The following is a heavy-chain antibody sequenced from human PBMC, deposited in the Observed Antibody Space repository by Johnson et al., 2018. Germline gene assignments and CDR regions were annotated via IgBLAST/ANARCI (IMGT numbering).Heavy chain of an antibody. J-gene: IGHJ3*02. V-gene: IGHV4-59*01. CDR1: GGSISSYY. Sequence: QVQLQESGPGLVKXSETXSLXCTVSGGSISSYYWSWIRQPPGKGLEWIGYIYYSGSTNYNPSLKSRVTISVDTSKNQFSLKLSSVTAADPAVYYCARDPGSWSGAFDIWGQGTMVTVSS. D-gene: IGHD6-13*01. CDR2: IYYSGST. CDR3: ARDPGSWSGAFDI.